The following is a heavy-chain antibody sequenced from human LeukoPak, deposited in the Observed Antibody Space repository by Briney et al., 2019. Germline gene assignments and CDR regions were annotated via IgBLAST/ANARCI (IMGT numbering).Heavy chain of an antibody. V-gene: IGHV3-23*01. CDR1: GFTFSSYA. Sequence: PGRSLRLSCAASGFTFSSYAMSWVRQAPGKGLEWVSAISGSGGSTYYADSVKGRFTISRDNSKNTLYLQMNSLRAEDTAVYYCAKDDFRIGEPYFDYWGQGTLVTVSS. J-gene: IGHJ4*02. CDR3: AKDDFRIGEPYFDY. D-gene: IGHD1-14*01. CDR2: ISGSGGST.